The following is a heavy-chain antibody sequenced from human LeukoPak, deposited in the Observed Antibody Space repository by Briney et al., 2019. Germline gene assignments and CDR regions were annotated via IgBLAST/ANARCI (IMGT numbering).Heavy chain of an antibody. Sequence: NTGESLSLSCTGSGYIFTSYWINWVRQMPGKGLEWLGRVDPSDSYTNYSPSFQGHVSISTDKSISTAYLQWNSLTASDTGTYYCATGVGDTAMVIDYWGQGTLVTVSS. CDR2: VDPSDSYT. J-gene: IGHJ4*02. CDR1: GYIFTSYW. V-gene: IGHV5-10-1*01. D-gene: IGHD5-18*01. CDR3: ATGVGDTAMVIDY.